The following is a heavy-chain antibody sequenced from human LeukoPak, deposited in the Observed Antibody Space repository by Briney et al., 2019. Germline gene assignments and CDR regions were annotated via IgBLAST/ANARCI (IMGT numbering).Heavy chain of an antibody. CDR1: GGSISSYY. V-gene: IGHV4-59*08. Sequence: SETLSLTCTVSGGSISSYYWSWIRQPPGKGLEWIGYIYYSGSSNYNPSLKRRVTISVDTSKNQFSLKLSSVTAADTAVYYCARRTGRYDYWGQGTLVTVSS. CDR2: IYYSGSS. J-gene: IGHJ4*02. D-gene: IGHD7-27*01. CDR3: ARRTGRYDY.